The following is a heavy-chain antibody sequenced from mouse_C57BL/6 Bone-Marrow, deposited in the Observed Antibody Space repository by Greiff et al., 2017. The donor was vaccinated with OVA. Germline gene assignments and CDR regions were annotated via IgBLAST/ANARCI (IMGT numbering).Heavy chain of an antibody. V-gene: IGHV1-82*01. CDR1: GYAFSSSW. D-gene: IGHD1-1*01. CDR2: IYPGDGDT. Sequence: QVQLQQSGPELVKPGASVKISCKASGYAFSSSWMNWVKQRPGKGLEWIGRIYPGDGDTNYNGKFKGKATLTADKSSSTAYMQLSSLTSEDSAVYFCSQYLHGSSSYYYAMDYWGQGTSVTVSS. J-gene: IGHJ4*01. CDR3: SQYLHGSSSYYYAMDY.